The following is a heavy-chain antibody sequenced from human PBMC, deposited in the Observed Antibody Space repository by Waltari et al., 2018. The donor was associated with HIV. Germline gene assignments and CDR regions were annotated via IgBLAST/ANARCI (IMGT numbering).Heavy chain of an antibody. J-gene: IGHJ4*02. CDR1: GGSISSSSYY. CDR2: IYYSGST. V-gene: IGHV4-39*01. CDR3: ARHLYSSGWYDY. Sequence: QLQLQESGPGLVKPSETLSLTCTVSGGSISSSSYYWGWIRQPPGKGLEWIGSIYYSGSTYYNPSLKSRVTISVDTSKNQFSLKLSSVTAADTAVYYCARHLYSSGWYDYWGQGTLVTVSS. D-gene: IGHD6-19*01.